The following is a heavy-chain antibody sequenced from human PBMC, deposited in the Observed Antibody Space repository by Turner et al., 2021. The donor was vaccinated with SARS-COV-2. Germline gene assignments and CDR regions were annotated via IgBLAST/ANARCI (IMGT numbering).Heavy chain of an antibody. D-gene: IGHD3-22*01. Sequence: EVRLVDSGGGRSKPGGSRRHSCAASAPTFSRYSMNWVRQAPGKGLEWVSTISSSSSYIYYADSVKGRFTISRDNAKNSLYLQMNSLRAEDTAVYYCARGTYYYDSSVYSGTNWFDPWGQGTLVTVSS. CDR1: APTFSRYS. V-gene: IGHV3-21*01. CDR3: ARGTYYYDSSVYSGTNWFDP. CDR2: ISSSSSYI. J-gene: IGHJ5*02.